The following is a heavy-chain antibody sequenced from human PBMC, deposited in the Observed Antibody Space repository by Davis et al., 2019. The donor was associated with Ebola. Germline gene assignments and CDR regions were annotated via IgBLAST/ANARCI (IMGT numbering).Heavy chain of an antibody. CDR2: IYSGGST. D-gene: IGHD2-2*01. Sequence: GESLKISCAASGFTVSSNYMSWVRQAPGKGLEWVSVIYSGGSTYYADSVKGRVTITRDTSASTAYMELSSLRSEDTAVYYCARDSRTQDIVVVPAYYYYYGMDVWGQGTTVTVSS. V-gene: IGHV3-66*01. J-gene: IGHJ6*02. CDR3: ARDSRTQDIVVVPAYYYYYGMDV. CDR1: GFTVSSNY.